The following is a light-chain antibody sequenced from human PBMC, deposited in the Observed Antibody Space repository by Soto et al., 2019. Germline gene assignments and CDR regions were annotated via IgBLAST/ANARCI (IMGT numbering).Light chain of an antibody. Sequence: DIQMTQSPSSLSASIGDRITITCRASQSISTYLNWYQQKPGKAPNLLIYGASTLQSGVPSRFXGRGSATDFTLTISSLQPEDFAPSYCQQSFITPPLTFGGGTKVDIK. CDR3: QQSFITPPLT. CDR1: QSISTY. V-gene: IGKV1-39*01. CDR2: GAS. J-gene: IGKJ4*01.